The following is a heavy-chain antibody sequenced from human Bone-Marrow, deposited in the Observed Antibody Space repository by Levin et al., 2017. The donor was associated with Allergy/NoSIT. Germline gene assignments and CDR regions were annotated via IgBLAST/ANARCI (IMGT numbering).Heavy chain of an antibody. CDR1: GFTFSSYS. V-gene: IGHV3-21*01. CDR3: ARSYVYGSGSYYPPVNGMDV. J-gene: IGHJ6*02. Sequence: PGGSLRLSCAASGFTFSSYSMNWVRQAPGKGLEWVSSISSSSSYIYYADSVKGRFTISRDNAKNSLYLQMNSLRAEDTAVYYCARSYVYGSGSYYPPVNGMDVWGQGTTVTVSS. CDR2: ISSSSSYI. D-gene: IGHD3-10*01.